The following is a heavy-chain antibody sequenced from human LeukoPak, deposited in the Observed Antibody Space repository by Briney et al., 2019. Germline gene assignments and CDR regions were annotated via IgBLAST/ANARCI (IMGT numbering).Heavy chain of an antibody. V-gene: IGHV1-8*01. D-gene: IGHD3-22*01. Sequence: VASVKVSCKASGYTFTSYDINWVRQATGQGLEWMGWMNPNSGNTGYAQKFQGRVTITRNTSISTAYMELSSLRSEDTAVYYCARVYYDSSGYFFDYWGQGTLVTVSS. J-gene: IGHJ4*02. CDR1: GYTFTSYD. CDR2: MNPNSGNT. CDR3: ARVYYDSSGYFFDY.